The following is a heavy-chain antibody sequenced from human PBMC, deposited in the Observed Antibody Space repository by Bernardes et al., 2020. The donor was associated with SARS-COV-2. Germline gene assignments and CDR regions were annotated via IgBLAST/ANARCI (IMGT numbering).Heavy chain of an antibody. CDR3: ARGSGVITFGGVMSVGPAYGLDV. J-gene: IGHJ6*02. V-gene: IGHV1-2*02. CDR2: INPNSGDT. D-gene: IGHD3-16*01. CDR1: GYTFTGYY. Sequence: ASVKVSCKASGYTFTGYYIYWVRQAPGQGLECMGWINPNSGDTDYAQKFQDRVTMTRDTSIATAYMELSRLRSDDTAVYYCARGSGVITFGGVMSVGPAYGLDVWGQGTTVTVSS.